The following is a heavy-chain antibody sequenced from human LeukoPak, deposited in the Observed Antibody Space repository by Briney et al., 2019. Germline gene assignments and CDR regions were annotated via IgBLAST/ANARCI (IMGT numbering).Heavy chain of an antibody. V-gene: IGHV3-66*01. CDR2: TYSGDST. CDR1: GFTVSSNY. CDR3: ARTYSSGWSYGMDV. J-gene: IGHJ6*02. Sequence: PGGSLRLSCAASGFTVSSNYMSWVRQPPGKGLEWVSVTYSGDSTYYADSVKGRFTISRDNSKNTLYLQMNSLRAEDTAVYYCARTYSSGWSYGMDVWGQGTTVTVSS. D-gene: IGHD6-19*01.